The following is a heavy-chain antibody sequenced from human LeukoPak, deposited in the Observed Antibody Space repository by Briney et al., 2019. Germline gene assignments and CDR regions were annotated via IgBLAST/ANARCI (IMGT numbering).Heavy chain of an antibody. V-gene: IGHV1-2*02. J-gene: IGHJ1*01. CDR3: ARPLRIAAAGTAYFQH. CDR1: GYTFTGYY. CDR2: INPNSGGT. Sequence: WASVKVSCKASGYTFTGYYMHWVRQAPGQGLEWMGWINPNSGGTNYAQKFQGRVTMTRDTSISTAYMELSRLRSDDTAVYYCARPLRIAAAGTAYFQHWGQGTLVTVSS. D-gene: IGHD6-13*01.